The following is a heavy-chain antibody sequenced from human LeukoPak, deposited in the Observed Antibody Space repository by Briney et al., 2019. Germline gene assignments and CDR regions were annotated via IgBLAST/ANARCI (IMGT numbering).Heavy chain of an antibody. CDR2: IYTSGST. D-gene: IGHD3-9*01. J-gene: IGHJ3*02. CDR3: ARDTTDILTGYVRVDDAFDI. Sequence: SETLSLTCTVSGGSISSYYWSWIRQPAGKGLEWIGRIYTSGSTNYNPSLKSRVTMSVDTSKNQFSLKLSSVTAADTAVYYCARDTTDILTGYVRVDDAFDIWGQGTMVTVSS. V-gene: IGHV4-4*07. CDR1: GGSISSYY.